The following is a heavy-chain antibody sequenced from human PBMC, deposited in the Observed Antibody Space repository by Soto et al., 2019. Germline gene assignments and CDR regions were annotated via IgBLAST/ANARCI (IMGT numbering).Heavy chain of an antibody. V-gene: IGHV3-23*01. CDR2: ISGSGGST. D-gene: IGHD6-13*01. Sequence: PGGSLRLSCAASGFTFSSYAMSWVRQAPGKGLEWVSVISGSGGSTYYADSVKGRFTISRDNSRNTLYLQMNSLRAEDTAVYYCAKDIGEIAAAGFFDYWGQGTLVTVSS. J-gene: IGHJ4*02. CDR1: GFTFSSYA. CDR3: AKDIGEIAAAGFFDY.